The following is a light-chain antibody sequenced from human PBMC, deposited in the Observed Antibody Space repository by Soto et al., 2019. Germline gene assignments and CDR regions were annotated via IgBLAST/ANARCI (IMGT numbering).Light chain of an antibody. Sequence: QSVLTQPPSVSAAPGQKVTISCSGSSSNIGNNYVTWNQQLPGTAPKLLIYDNNERPSGIPDRFSGSKSGTSATLGITGLQTGDEADYYCGTWDNSLSAVVFGGGTKLTVL. CDR2: DNN. V-gene: IGLV1-51*01. CDR1: SSNIGNNY. CDR3: GTWDNSLSAVV. J-gene: IGLJ3*02.